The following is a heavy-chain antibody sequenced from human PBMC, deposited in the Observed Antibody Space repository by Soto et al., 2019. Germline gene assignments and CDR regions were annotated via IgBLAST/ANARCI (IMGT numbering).Heavy chain of an antibody. V-gene: IGHV3-23*01. J-gene: IGHJ4*02. Sequence: GGSLRLSCAASGFTFSSYAMSWVRQAPGKGLEWVSAISGSGGSTHYADSVKGRFTISRDNSRNTLYLQLNSLRAEETDVYYSAPRDSQFDYWGQGTLVTVSS. CDR2: ISGSGGST. CDR1: GFTFSSYA. D-gene: IGHD2-21*01. CDR3: APRDSQFDY.